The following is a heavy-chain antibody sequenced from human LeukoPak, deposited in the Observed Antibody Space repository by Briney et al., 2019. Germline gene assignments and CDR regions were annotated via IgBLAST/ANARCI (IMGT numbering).Heavy chain of an antibody. J-gene: IGHJ4*02. Sequence: GGSLRLSCAASGLTFSSYWMSWVRQAPGKGLERVANIKQDGSEKYYVDSVKGRFTISRDNAKNSLYLRMNSLRAEDTAVYYCARADWDTAMIDYWGQGTLVTVSS. D-gene: IGHD5-18*01. CDR3: ARADWDTAMIDY. CDR1: GLTFSSYW. CDR2: IKQDGSEK. V-gene: IGHV3-7*01.